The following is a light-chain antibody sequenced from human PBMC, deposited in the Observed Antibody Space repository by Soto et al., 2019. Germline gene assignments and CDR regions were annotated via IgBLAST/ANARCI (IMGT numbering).Light chain of an antibody. Sequence: DIQMTHSPSTLSAPVGDRVTITCRATQSISSWLAWYQQKPGKAPKLLIYKASSLESGVPSRFSGSGSGTEFTLTISSLQPDDFATYYCQQYNSYPWTFGQGTKVEIK. CDR1: QSISSW. CDR3: QQYNSYPWT. CDR2: KAS. V-gene: IGKV1-5*03. J-gene: IGKJ1*01.